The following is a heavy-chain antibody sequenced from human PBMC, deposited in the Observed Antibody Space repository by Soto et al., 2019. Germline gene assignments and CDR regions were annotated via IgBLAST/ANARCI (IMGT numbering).Heavy chain of an antibody. D-gene: IGHD1-26*01. CDR1: GYTFTTYD. CDR2: LNPKSGMT. J-gene: IGHJ4*02. V-gene: IGHV1-8*01. CDR3: ARVAGSPDY. Sequence: QVQLVQSGPEVKKPGASVKVSCKASGYTFTTYDFNWVRQAPGQGLEWMGWLNPKSGMTGSAQKFQGRVTMNTDSSISTVYMELSSLRSEDTTVYYCARVAGSPDYWGQGTLVTVSS.